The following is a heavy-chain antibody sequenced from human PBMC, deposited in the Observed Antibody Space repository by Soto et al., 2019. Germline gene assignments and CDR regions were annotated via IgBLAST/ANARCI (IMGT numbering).Heavy chain of an antibody. CDR2: LYYTGTT. D-gene: IGHD3-9*01. J-gene: IGHJ5*02. V-gene: IGHV4-39*02. CDR1: GGSIGSSSYY. Sequence: PSETLSLTCSVSGGSIGSSSYYFGWIRQPPGKGLEWIGSLYYTGTTYYNSSLKSRVTISADKSQNQFSLRLSSVTAADTAVYYCARDSQHYDILTGYRTEGNWFDPWGQGTLVTVSS. CDR3: ARDSQHYDILTGYRTEGNWFDP.